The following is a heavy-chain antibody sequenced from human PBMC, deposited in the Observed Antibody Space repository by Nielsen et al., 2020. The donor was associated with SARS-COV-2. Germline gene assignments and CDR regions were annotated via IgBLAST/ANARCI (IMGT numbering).Heavy chain of an antibody. CDR2: INHSGST. D-gene: IGHD7-27*01. CDR1: GFNIRGYW. J-gene: IGHJ6*02. V-gene: IGHV4-34*01. Sequence: ESLKISCVVSGFNIRGYWMTWVRQTPGKGLEWIGEINHSGSTNYNPSLKSRVNISVHTSKNQFSLNLNSVTAADTAVYYCAREHWGSRYYGMDVWGQGTTVTVSS. CDR3: AREHWGSRYYGMDV.